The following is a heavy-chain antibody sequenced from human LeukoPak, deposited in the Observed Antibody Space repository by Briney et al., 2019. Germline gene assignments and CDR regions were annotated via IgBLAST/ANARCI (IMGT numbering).Heavy chain of an antibody. V-gene: IGHV4-38-2*02. D-gene: IGHD4-17*01. CDR3: ARLPTVTFFDY. J-gene: IGHJ4*02. CDR1: GYSISSGYY. CDR2: IYYSGST. Sequence: SETLSLTCTVSGYSISSGYYWGWIRQPPGKGLEWIGSIYYSGSTYYNPSLKSRVTISVDTSKNQFSLKLSSVTAADTAVYYCARLPTVTFFDYWGQGTLVTVSS.